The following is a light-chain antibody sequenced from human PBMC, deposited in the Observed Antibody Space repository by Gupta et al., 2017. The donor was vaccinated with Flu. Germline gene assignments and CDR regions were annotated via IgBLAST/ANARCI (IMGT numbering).Light chain of an antibody. CDR3: QQSNSTPSFT. CDR1: QSISSY. CDR2: AAS. V-gene: IGKV1-39*01. J-gene: IGKJ1*01. Sequence: DFQMPQSPSSLSASVGDTVTITCRASQSISSYLHWYQQKPGKAPKLLIYAASSLQSGVPSRFSGSGSGTDFTLTISTLQPEDFATYYCQQSNSTPSFTFGQGTKVDIK.